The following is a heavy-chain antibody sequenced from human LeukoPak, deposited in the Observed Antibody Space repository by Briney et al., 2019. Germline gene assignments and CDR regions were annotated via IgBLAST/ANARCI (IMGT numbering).Heavy chain of an antibody. J-gene: IGHJ4*02. CDR1: GFTFSSYG. CDR3: AKDFATGYSSGWYVY. V-gene: IGHV3-30*18. D-gene: IGHD6-19*01. CDR2: ISYDGSNK. Sequence: PGRSLRLSCAASGFTFSSYGMHWVRQAPGKGLEWVAVISYDGSNKYHADSVKGRFTISRGNSKNTLYLQMNSLRAEDTAVYYCAKDFATGYSSGWYVYWGQGTLVTVSS.